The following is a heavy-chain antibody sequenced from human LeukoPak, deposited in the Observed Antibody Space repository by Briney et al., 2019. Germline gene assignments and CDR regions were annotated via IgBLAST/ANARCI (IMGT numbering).Heavy chain of an antibody. Sequence: SETLSLTCTLSGASISSSSWSWIRQPPGKGLEWIGYIYYSGSTNYNPSLKSRVTISVDTSKNQFSLKLSSVTAADTAVYYCARDTLESYGSGSYRWFDPWGQGTLVTVSS. V-gene: IGHV4-59*01. D-gene: IGHD3-10*01. CDR2: IYYSGST. J-gene: IGHJ5*02. CDR3: ARDTLESYGSGSYRWFDP. CDR1: GASISSSS.